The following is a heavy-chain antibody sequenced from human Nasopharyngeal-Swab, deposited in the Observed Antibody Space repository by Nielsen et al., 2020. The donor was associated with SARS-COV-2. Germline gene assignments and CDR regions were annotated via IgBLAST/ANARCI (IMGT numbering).Heavy chain of an antibody. CDR3: ARDLDSSSWYPYYFDY. J-gene: IGHJ4*02. Sequence: WIRQSPSRGLEWLGRTNYRSKWYNDYAVSVKSRITINPDTSKNQFSLQLNSVTPEDTAVYYCARDLDSSSWYPYYFDYWGQGTLVTVSS. CDR2: TNYRSKWYN. V-gene: IGHV6-1*01. D-gene: IGHD6-13*01.